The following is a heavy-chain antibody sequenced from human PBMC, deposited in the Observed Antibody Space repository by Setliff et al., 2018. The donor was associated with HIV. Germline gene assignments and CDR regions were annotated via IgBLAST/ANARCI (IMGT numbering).Heavy chain of an antibody. CDR1: GDSISSGSYF. CDR3: TREGRGDPAMATTRIDY. V-gene: IGHV4-39*02. CDR2: IYYTGFA. D-gene: IGHD1-1*01. Sequence: SETLSLTCSVSGDSISSGSYFWGWIRQTPGKGLEWIGNIYYTGFAYYNPSLKSRVTISLDTSKTHFFLNLTSMTDADTAVYFCTREGRGDPAMATTRIDYWGQGKLVTVSS. J-gene: IGHJ4*02.